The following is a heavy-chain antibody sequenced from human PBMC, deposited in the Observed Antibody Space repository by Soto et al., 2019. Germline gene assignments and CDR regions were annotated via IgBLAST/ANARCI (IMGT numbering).Heavy chain of an antibody. J-gene: IGHJ4*02. CDR3: AKADDILTGPFDY. CDR2: ISWNSGSI. Sequence: PGGSLRLSCAASGFTFDDYAMHWVRQAPGKGLEWVSGISWNSGSIGYADSVKGRFTISRDNAKNSLYLQMNSLRAEDTALYYCAKADDILTGPFDYWGQGXLVTVSS. CDR1: GFTFDDYA. V-gene: IGHV3-9*01. D-gene: IGHD3-9*01.